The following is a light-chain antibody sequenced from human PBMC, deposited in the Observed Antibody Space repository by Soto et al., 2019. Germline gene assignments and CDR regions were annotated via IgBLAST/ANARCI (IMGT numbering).Light chain of an antibody. J-gene: IGKJ2*01. CDR3: QQSYTSPRFT. Sequence: DIQMTQSPSSLSASVGDRITITCRASQKISSYLNWYQQKPGRAPKLLIYAASSLQSGVPSRFSGSGSGTDVSLTISSLLPEDVATYYCQQSYTSPRFTFGQGTKLEI. CDR2: AAS. V-gene: IGKV1-39*01. CDR1: QKISSY.